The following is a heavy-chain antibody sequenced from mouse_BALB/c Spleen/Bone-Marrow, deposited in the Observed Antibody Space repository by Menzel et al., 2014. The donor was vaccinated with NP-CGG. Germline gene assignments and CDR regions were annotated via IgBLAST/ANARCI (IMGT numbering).Heavy chain of an antibody. D-gene: IGHD2-10*01. V-gene: IGHV1-9*01. Sequence: VQRVESGAEVMKSGASVKISCRATGYRFSSFWIEWIKQRPGHGLEWIGKILPGSGSTNYNEKFKGKATLSADTSSNTAHMQLSSLTSEDSAVYFCAREGAFYGNPFDFWGQGTTLTVSS. CDR2: ILPGSGST. CDR1: GYRFSSFW. J-gene: IGHJ2*01. CDR3: AREGAFYGNPFDF.